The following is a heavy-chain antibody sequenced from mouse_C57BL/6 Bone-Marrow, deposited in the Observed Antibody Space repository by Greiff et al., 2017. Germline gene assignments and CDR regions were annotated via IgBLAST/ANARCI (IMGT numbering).Heavy chain of an antibody. CDR1: GYTFTSYW. J-gene: IGHJ4*01. CDR2: INPSSGYT. V-gene: IGHV1-7*01. Sequence: VQLQESGAELAKPGASVKLSCKASGYTFTSYWMHWVKQRPGQGLEWIGYINPSSGYTKYNQKFKDKATFTADKSSSTAYMQLSSLTYEDSAVYYCATYYSNYDAMDYWGQGTSVTVSS. D-gene: IGHD2-5*01. CDR3: ATYYSNYDAMDY.